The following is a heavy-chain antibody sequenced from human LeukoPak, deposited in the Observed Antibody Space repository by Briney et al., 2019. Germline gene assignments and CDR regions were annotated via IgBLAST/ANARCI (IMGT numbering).Heavy chain of an antibody. Sequence: GGSLRLSCAASGFTFSAYWMNWVRQAPGKGLEWVANIKQDGSEKYYVDSVKGRFTISRDNAKNSLYLQMNSLRAEDTAVYYCASWGLDNNSWDYWGQGTLVTVSS. J-gene: IGHJ4*02. CDR2: IKQDGSEK. V-gene: IGHV3-7*01. CDR3: ASWGLDNNSWDY. D-gene: IGHD2/OR15-2a*01. CDR1: GFTFSAYW.